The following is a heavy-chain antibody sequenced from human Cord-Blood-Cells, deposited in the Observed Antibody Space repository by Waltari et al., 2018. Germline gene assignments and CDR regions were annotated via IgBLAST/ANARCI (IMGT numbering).Heavy chain of an antibody. CDR3: AKDPSSSWIIQH. D-gene: IGHD6-13*01. J-gene: IGHJ1*01. V-gene: IGHV3-30*18. Sequence: QVQLVESGGGVVQPGGSLRLSWAAAGFTSSSSARHRDGQAPGKGLECVAVISYDGSNKYYADSVKGRFTISRDNSKNTLYLQMNSLRAEDTAVYYCAKDPSSSWIIQHWGQGTLVTVSS. CDR2: ISYDGSNK. CDR1: GFTSSSSA.